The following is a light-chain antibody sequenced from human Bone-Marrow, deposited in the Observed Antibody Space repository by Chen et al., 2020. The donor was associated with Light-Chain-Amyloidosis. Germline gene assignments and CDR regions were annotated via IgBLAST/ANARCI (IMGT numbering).Light chain of an antibody. CDR1: QSIGNY. CDR3: QQSYNTPRT. CDR2: AAS. V-gene: IGKV1-39*01. Sequence: DIQMTQSPASQSASVGDRVTITCRASQSIGNYLNWFQQKPGKAPNLLIYAASNLQSGVPSRFSGSGSGADFTLTISSLQPEDFATYYCQQSYNTPRTFGQGTKLEIK. J-gene: IGKJ2*01.